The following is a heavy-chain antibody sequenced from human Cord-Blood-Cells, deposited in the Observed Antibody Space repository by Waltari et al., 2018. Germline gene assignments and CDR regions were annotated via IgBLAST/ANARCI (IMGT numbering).Heavy chain of an antibody. CDR3: ARDRSGSYYNWFDP. V-gene: IGHV1-69*01. D-gene: IGHD1-26*01. CDR2: DSPIFGTT. CDR1: GGTFSSYA. Sequence: QVQLVQSGAEVKKPGSSVKVSCKASGGTFSSYAISWVRPAPGQGREWMGGDSPIFGTTNYAQKFQGRVTITADESTSTAYMELSSLRSEDTAVYYCARDRSGSYYNWFDPWGQGTLVTVSS. J-gene: IGHJ5*02.